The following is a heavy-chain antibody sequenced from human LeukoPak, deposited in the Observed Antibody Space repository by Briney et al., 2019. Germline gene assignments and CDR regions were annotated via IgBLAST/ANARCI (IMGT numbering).Heavy chain of an antibody. Sequence: ASVKVSCKASGYTFTSYDINWGRLATGQGLEWMGWMNPNSGNTGYAQKFQGRVTMTRNTSISTAYMELSSLRSEDTAVYYCARVANVDYDFWSGYRALAYWGQGTLVTVSS. CDR3: ARVANVDYDFWSGYRALAY. J-gene: IGHJ4*02. V-gene: IGHV1-8*01. CDR2: MNPNSGNT. D-gene: IGHD3-3*01. CDR1: GYTFTSYD.